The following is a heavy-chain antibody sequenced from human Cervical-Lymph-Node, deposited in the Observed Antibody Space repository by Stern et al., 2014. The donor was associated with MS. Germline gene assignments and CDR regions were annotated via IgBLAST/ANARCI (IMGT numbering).Heavy chain of an antibody. D-gene: IGHD6-19*01. V-gene: IGHV3-11*01. CDR2: ISSSGRNT. CDR1: GSTIKNYY. CDR3: ASGYHWLAFHF. J-gene: IGHJ4*02. Sequence: QVQLVESGGGVVKPGGSLRLSCTASGSTIKNYYMRWIRQAPGKGLEWSSYISSSGRNTAYADSVKGRFNITRDNAKNSLFLQMDSLRAEDSAVYYCASGYHWLAFHFWGQGAQVTVSS.